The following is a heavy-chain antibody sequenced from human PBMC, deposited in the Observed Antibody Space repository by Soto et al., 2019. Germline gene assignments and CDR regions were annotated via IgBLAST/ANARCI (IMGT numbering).Heavy chain of an antibody. CDR3: ARDSSVPSLYSSPYYYYGMDV. D-gene: IGHD6-13*01. CDR1: GGTFSSYA. CDR2: IIPIFGTA. Sequence: SVKVSCKASGGTFSSYAISWVRQAPGQGLEWMGGIIPIFGTANYAQKFQGRVTITADESTSTAYMELSSLRSEDTAVYYCARDSSVPSLYSSPYYYYGMDVWGQGTTVTVSS. J-gene: IGHJ6*02. V-gene: IGHV1-69*13.